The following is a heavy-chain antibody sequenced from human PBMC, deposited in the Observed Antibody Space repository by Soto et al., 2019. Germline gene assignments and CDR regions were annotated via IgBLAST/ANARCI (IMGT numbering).Heavy chain of an antibody. Sequence: SGTLSLTCAVYGGSFSGYYWSWIRQPPGKGLEWIGEINHSGSTNYNPSLKSRVTISVDTSKNQFSLKLSSVTAADTAVYYCARESIAAGYFDYWGQGTLVTVSS. V-gene: IGHV4-34*01. CDR2: INHSGST. CDR1: GGSFSGYY. J-gene: IGHJ4*02. D-gene: IGHD6-25*01. CDR3: ARESIAAGYFDY.